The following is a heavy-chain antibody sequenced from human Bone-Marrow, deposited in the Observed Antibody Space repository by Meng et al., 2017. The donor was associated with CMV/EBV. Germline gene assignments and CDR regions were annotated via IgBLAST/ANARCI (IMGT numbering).Heavy chain of an antibody. J-gene: IGHJ4*02. CDR3: AREILGYSSSPDY. Sequence: GESLKISCAASGFTFSSYWMHWVRQAPGKGLVWVSRINSDGSSTSYAGSVKGRFTISRDNAKNTLYLQMNSLRAEDTAVYYCAREILGYSSSPDYWGQGTLVTVSS. CDR2: INSDGSST. D-gene: IGHD6-13*01. V-gene: IGHV3-74*01. CDR1: GFTFSSYW.